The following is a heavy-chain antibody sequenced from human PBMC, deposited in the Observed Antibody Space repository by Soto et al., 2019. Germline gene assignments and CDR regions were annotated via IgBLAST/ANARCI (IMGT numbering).Heavy chain of an antibody. CDR2: IYYSGST. J-gene: IGHJ4*02. V-gene: IGHV4-61*01. CDR1: GGSVSSGSYY. D-gene: IGHD3-16*02. Sequence: PSETLSLTCTVSGGSVSSGSYYWSWIRRPPGKGLEWIGYIYYSGSTNYNPSLKSRVTISVDTSKNQFSLKLSSVTAADTAVYYCARVGRYYDYIWGSYRQTSFDYWGQGTLVTVSS. CDR3: ARVGRYYDYIWGSYRQTSFDY.